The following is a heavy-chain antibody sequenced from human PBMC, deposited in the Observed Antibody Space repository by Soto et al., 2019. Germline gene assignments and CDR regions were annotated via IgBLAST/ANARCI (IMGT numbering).Heavy chain of an antibody. D-gene: IGHD3-10*01. CDR3: ARARMVRSRQQKRYGMDV. J-gene: IGHJ6*02. Sequence: QVQLKQWGAGLLKPSETLSLTCAVYGGSFSGYYWSWIRQPPGKGLEWIGEINHNGRTNYNPSIKSRLTISADTSKKQLSLKLSSVTAADAAVYYCARARMVRSRQQKRYGMDVWGQGTTVTVSS. V-gene: IGHV4-34*01. CDR2: INHNGRT. CDR1: GGSFSGYY.